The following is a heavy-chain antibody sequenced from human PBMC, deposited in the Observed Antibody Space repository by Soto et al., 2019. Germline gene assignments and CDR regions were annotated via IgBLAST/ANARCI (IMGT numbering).Heavy chain of an antibody. V-gene: IGHV4-34*01. CDR2: INHSGST. J-gene: IGHJ4*02. D-gene: IGHD3-16*01. CDR1: GGSFSGYY. Sequence: SETLSLTCAVYGGSFSGYYWSWIRQPPGKGLEWIGEINHSGSTNYNPSLKSRVTISVDTSKNQFSLKLSSVTAADTAVYYCVRGLGVASDYWGQGTLVTVSS. CDR3: VRGLGVASDY.